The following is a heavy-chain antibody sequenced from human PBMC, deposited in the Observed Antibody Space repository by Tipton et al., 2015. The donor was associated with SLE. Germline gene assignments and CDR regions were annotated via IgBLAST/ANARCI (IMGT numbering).Heavy chain of an antibody. J-gene: IGHJ4*02. V-gene: IGHV3-11*06. CDR3: AKDRERGHYFDS. D-gene: IGHD5-24*01. Sequence: SVRGRFTISRDNAGNAVFLEMNSLRAEDTAVYYCAKDRERGHYFDSWGQGTLVTVSS.